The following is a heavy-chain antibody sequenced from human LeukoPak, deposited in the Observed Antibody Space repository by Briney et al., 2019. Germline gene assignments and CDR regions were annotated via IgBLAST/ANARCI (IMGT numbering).Heavy chain of an antibody. CDR2: INSDESST. CDR3: ARDYGRSRDYGMDV. CDR1: GFNFKNYW. J-gene: IGHJ6*02. D-gene: IGHD3-10*01. V-gene: IGHV3-74*01. Sequence: PGGSLRLSCAASGFNFKNYWMHWVRQAPGRGLVWVSRINSDESSTTYADSVKGRFTISRDNAKNTLYLQMNSLRAEDTAVYYCARDYGRSRDYGMDVWGQGTTVTVSS.